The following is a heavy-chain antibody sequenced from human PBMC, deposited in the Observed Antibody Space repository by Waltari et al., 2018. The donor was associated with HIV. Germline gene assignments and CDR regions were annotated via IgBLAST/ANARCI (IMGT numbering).Heavy chain of an antibody. D-gene: IGHD6-6*01. Sequence: EVQLVESGGGLVQPGGSLRLSCSASGFTFSSHWMTWVRPAPGKGLEWVANIKQDGSEKYYVDSVKGRFTISRDNAKTSLYLQMNSLRAGDTAVYYCARLYGSSSLSDYWGQGTLVTVSS. CDR2: IKQDGSEK. CDR3: ARLYGSSSLSDY. V-gene: IGHV3-7*01. CDR1: GFTFSSHW. J-gene: IGHJ4*02.